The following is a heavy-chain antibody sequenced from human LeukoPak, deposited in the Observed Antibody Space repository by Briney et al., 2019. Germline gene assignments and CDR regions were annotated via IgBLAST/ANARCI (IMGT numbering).Heavy chain of an antibody. CDR2: IYYSGST. Sequence: SETLSLTCTVSGGSISSSSYYWGWIRQPPGKGLEWIGSIYYSGSTYYNPSLKSRVTISVDTSKNQFSLKLSSVTAADTAVYYCATEKAELRYFVEFDYWGQGTLVTVSS. D-gene: IGHD3-9*01. J-gene: IGHJ4*02. V-gene: IGHV4-39*01. CDR1: GGSISSSSYY. CDR3: ATEKAELRYFVEFDY.